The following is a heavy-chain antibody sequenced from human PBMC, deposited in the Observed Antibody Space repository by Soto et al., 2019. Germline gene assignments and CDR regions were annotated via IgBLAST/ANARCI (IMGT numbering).Heavy chain of an antibody. J-gene: IGHJ5*02. Sequence: PSETLSLTCAVYGGSFSGYYWSWIRQPPGKGLEWIGEINHSGSTNYNPSLKSRVTISVDTSKNQFSLKLSSVTAADTAVYYCARRGGFGELRKDNWFDPWGQGTLVTVSS. CDR3: ARRGGFGELRKDNWFDP. D-gene: IGHD3-10*01. CDR1: GGSFSGYY. CDR2: INHSGST. V-gene: IGHV4-34*01.